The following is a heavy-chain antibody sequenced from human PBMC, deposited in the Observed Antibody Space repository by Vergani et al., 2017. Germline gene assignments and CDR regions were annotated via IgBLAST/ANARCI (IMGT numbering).Heavy chain of an antibody. J-gene: IGHJ6*03. CDR1: GGTFSSYA. CDR2: IIPIFGTA. D-gene: IGHD2-21*01. Sequence: QVQLVQSGAEVKKPGSSVKVSCKASGGTFSSYAISWVRQAPGQGLEWMGGIIPIFGTANYAQKFQGRVKITADESTSTAYMELSSLRSEDTAVYYCASSAYCGGDCYKYMDVWGKGTTVTVSS. CDR3: ASSAYCGGDCYKYMDV. V-gene: IGHV1-69*01.